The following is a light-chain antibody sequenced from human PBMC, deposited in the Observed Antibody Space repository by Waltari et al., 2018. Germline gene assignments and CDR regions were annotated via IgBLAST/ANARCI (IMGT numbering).Light chain of an antibody. J-gene: IGKJ1*01. CDR1: QSVLYSSNNKSY. CDR3: QQYSSTPPT. CDR2: WAS. V-gene: IGKV4-1*01. Sequence: DIVMTQSPDSLPVSLGERATINCKSSQSVLYSSNNKSYLASYPQKPGQPPKLLIYWASTRESGVPDRFGGSGSGTDFTLTISSLQAEDVAVYYCQQYSSTPPTFGQGTKVEIK.